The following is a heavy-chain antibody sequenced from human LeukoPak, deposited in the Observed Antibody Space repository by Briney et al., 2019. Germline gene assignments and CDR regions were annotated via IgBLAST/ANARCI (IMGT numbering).Heavy chain of an antibody. CDR3: AAAYSSSWRDY. J-gene: IGHJ4*02. CDR1: GFTISSYA. D-gene: IGHD6-13*01. Sequence: GRSLRLSCAASGFTISSYAMHWVRQAPGKGLEWVAVISYDGSNKYYADSVKGRFTVSRDNAKNSLYLQMNSLRAEDTAVYYCAAAYSSSWRDYWGQGTLVTVSS. V-gene: IGHV3-30-3*01. CDR2: ISYDGSNK.